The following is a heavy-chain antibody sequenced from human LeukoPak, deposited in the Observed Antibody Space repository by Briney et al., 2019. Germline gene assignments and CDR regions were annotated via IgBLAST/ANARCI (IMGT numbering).Heavy chain of an antibody. J-gene: IGHJ4*02. Sequence: GGSLRLSCAASGFTFSSYSMNWVRQAPGKGLEWVAVISYDGGNKYYADSVKGRFTISRDNSKNTLYLQMNSLRAEDTAVYYCARGGWIAVAGTLDYWGQGTLVTVSS. CDR3: ARGGWIAVAGTLDY. V-gene: IGHV3-30*03. D-gene: IGHD6-19*01. CDR2: ISYDGGNK. CDR1: GFTFSSYS.